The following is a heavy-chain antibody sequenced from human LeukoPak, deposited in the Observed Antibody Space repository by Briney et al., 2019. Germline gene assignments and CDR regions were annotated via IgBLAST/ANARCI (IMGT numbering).Heavy chain of an antibody. J-gene: IGHJ4*02. Sequence: ASVKVSCKASGYTFTSYYMHWVRQAPGQGLEWMGIINPSGGSTSYAQKFQGRVTMTRDTSTSTVYMELSSLRSEDTAVYYCARSFSKGGSSDYYGLSSQYYFDYWGQGTLVTVSS. CDR2: INPSGGST. CDR3: ARSFSKGGSSDYYGLSSQYYFDY. D-gene: IGHD3-22*01. CDR1: GYTFTSYY. V-gene: IGHV1-46*01.